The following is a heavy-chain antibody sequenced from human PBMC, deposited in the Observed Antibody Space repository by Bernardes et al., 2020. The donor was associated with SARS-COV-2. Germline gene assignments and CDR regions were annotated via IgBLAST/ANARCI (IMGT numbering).Heavy chain of an antibody. J-gene: IGHJ5*02. CDR1: GFTFSSYG. CDR2: ISSGGRT. D-gene: IGHD3-16*01. CDR3: AKFGGYYEDWFDP. Sequence: GGSLRLSCGVSGFTFSSYGMSWVRQAPGKGLEWVSSISSGGRTYYADSVKGRFTISRDNFKNTLFLQMNSLRAEDTAVYYCAKFGGYYEDWFDPWGQGTLVTVSS. V-gene: IGHV3-23*01.